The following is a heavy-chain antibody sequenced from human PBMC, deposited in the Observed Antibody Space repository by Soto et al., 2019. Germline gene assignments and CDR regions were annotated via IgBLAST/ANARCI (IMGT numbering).Heavy chain of an antibody. CDR2: IKTKVESYAT. J-gene: IGHJ4*02. CDR1: GFALSGFD. V-gene: IGHV3-73*01. D-gene: IGHD2-15*01. Sequence: EVQLVESGGGLVQPGGSLKLSCAASGFALSGFDVHWVRQAAGDGLEWVARIKTKVESYATECAASVKGRFSISRDDAKNTAYLEMNSLKTEDTAVYYCTRSHCSGGGCYSDFDFWGQGSLVTVSS. CDR3: TRSHCSGGGCYSDFDF.